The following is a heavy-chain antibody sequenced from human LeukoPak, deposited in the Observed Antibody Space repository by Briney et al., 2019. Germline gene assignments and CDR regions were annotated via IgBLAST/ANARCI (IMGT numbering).Heavy chain of an antibody. CDR3: ARVGGGQQLVASPLYYFDY. V-gene: IGHV4-59*01. Sequence: SETLSLTCTVSGGSISSYYWSWVRQPPGKGLEWIGYIYYSGSTKYNPSLKSRVTISVDTPKNQFSLKLSSVTAADTAVYYCARVGGGQQLVASPLYYFDYWGQGTLVTVSS. CDR2: IYYSGST. J-gene: IGHJ4*02. D-gene: IGHD6-13*01. CDR1: GGSISSYY.